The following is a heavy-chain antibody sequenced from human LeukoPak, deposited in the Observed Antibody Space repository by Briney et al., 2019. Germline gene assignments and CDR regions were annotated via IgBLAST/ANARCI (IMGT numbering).Heavy chain of an antibody. J-gene: IGHJ3*02. CDR2: IYTSGST. CDR3: ARDLGTAMVLDAFDI. D-gene: IGHD5-18*01. V-gene: IGHV4-4*07. CDR1: GGSISSYY. Sequence: PSETLSLTCTVSGGSISSYYWSWIRQPAGKGLEWIGRIYTSGSTNYNPSLKSRVTMSVDTSKNQFSLKLSSVTAADTAVYYCARDLGTAMVLDAFDIWGQGTMVTVSS.